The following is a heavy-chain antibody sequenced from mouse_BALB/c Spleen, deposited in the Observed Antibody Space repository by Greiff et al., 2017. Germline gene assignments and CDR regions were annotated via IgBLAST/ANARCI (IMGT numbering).Heavy chain of an antibody. CDR3: ARGNYDYDVWFAY. CDR2: IDPYNGGT. Sequence: EVQLQQSGPELVKPGASVKVSCKASGYAFTSYNMYWVKQSHGKSLEWIGYIDPYNGGTSYNQKFKGKATLTVDKSSSTAYMHLNSLTSEDSVVYYCARGNYDYDVWFAYWGQGTLVTVSA. CDR1: GYAFTSYN. V-gene: IGHV1S135*01. D-gene: IGHD2-4*01. J-gene: IGHJ3*01.